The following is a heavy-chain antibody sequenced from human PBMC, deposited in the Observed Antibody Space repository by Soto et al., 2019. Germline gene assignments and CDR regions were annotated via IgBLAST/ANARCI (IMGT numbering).Heavy chain of an antibody. CDR1: GFTFSSYW. Sequence: PGGSLRLSCAASGFTFSSYWMSWVRQAPGKGLEWVANIKQDGSEKYYVDSVKGRFTISRDNAKSSLYLQMNSLRAEDTAVYYCAREAYYYGSGSYNPLSLLAYCGQGTLVPVSS. V-gene: IGHV3-7*01. D-gene: IGHD3-10*01. J-gene: IGHJ4*02. CDR2: IKQDGSEK. CDR3: AREAYYYGSGSYNPLSLLAY.